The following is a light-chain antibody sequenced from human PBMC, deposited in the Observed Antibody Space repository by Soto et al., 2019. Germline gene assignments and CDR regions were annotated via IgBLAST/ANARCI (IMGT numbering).Light chain of an antibody. Sequence: EIVLTQSPANLSLSPGDRATLSCRASQSVSSSYLAWYQQKPGQAPRLLIYGASSRATGIPDRFSGSGSGTDFTLTISRLEPEDFAVYYCQQYGSSPTFGQGTRLEIK. CDR2: GAS. CDR3: QQYGSSPT. CDR1: QSVSSSY. J-gene: IGKJ5*01. V-gene: IGKV3-20*01.